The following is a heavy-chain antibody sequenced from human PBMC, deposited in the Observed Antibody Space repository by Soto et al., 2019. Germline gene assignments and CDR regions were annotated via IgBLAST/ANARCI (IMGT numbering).Heavy chain of an antibody. D-gene: IGHD6-19*01. CDR1: GFIFGDYG. CDR2: ISWNSGSI. Sequence: HPGGSLRLSCAASGFIFGDYGMHWVRQTPGKGLEWVSGISWNSGSIGYAGSVQGRFTISRDNAKNSLYLQMNSLRTEDTAFYYCAKDYLTAGYTSGWYDLWGQGALVTVSS. V-gene: IGHV3-9*01. CDR3: AKDYLTAGYTSGWYDL. J-gene: IGHJ5*02.